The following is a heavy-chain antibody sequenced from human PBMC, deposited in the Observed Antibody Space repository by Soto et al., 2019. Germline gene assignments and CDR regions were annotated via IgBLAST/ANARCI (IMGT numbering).Heavy chain of an antibody. CDR1: SGTISSSNW. J-gene: IGHJ5*02. CDR2: INQSGSP. V-gene: IGHV4-4*02. Sequence: QVQLQESGPGLVKPSGTLSLTCAVSSGTISSSNWWTWVRQPPGKGLEWIGEINQSGSPNYNPSLWSRVTISVDKSKSQFFLKLSSVTAADTAIYYCAGLGMVAAHREFDPWGQGTLVTVSS. CDR3: AGLGMVAAHREFDP. D-gene: IGHD2-15*01.